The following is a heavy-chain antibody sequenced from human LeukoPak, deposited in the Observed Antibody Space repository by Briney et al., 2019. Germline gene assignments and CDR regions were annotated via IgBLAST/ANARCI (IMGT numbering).Heavy chain of an antibody. CDR2: IYPGDSRT. CDR1: GYSFTSYW. Sequence: GESLKISCKASGYSFTSYWIGWVRQTPGKGLEWLGVIYPGDSRTRYNPSFEGQVTISADKSITTAYLQWSSLRASDTALYFCACREFYSPWPGPWGQGTLVTVSS. CDR3: ACREFYSPWPGP. D-gene: IGHD5-18*01. V-gene: IGHV5-51*01. J-gene: IGHJ5*02.